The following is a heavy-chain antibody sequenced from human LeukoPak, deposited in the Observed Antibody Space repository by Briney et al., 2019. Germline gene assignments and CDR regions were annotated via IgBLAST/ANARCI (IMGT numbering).Heavy chain of an antibody. J-gene: IGHJ4*02. CDR3: ARGPSGDYGGYFDS. CDR2: IFYSGRT. D-gene: IGHD4-17*01. V-gene: IGHV4-59*02. Sequence: SGTLFLTCTVSGDSVRNYYWSWIRQPPGKGLEWIGYIFYSGRTNYSPSLKSRVTISLDKSNNQFSLEVSALTAADTAVYYCARGPSGDYGGYFDSWGQGALVTVSS. CDR1: GDSVRNYY.